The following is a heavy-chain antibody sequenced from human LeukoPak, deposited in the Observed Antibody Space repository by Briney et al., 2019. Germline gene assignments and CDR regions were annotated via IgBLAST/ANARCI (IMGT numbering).Heavy chain of an antibody. V-gene: IGHV3-48*02. CDR1: GFTFSSYS. J-gene: IGHJ4*02. Sequence: PGGSLRLFCAAYGFTFSSYSMNWVRQAPGKGLEWVSYISSSSTIYYADSVKGRFTISRDNAKNSLYLQMNSLRDEDTAVYYCASLQSPGSSWYEVFDYWGQGTLVTVSS. D-gene: IGHD6-13*01. CDR2: ISSSSTI. CDR3: ASLQSPGSSWYEVFDY.